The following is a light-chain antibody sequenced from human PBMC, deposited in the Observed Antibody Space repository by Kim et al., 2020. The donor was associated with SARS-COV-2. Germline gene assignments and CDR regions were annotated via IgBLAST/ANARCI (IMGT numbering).Light chain of an antibody. CDR2: GKN. V-gene: IGLV3-19*01. CDR1: SLRSYY. CDR3: NSRGSNDNVL. Sequence: VCLGQRVRITCQGDSLRSYYATWNQQKPGQAPIVVIYGKNNRPSGIPDRFSGSSSGDTASLTITGTQAGDEADYYCNSRGSNDNVLFGGGTKLTVL. J-gene: IGLJ2*01.